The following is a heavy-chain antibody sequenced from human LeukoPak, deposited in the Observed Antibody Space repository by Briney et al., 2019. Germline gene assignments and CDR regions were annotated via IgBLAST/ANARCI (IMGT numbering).Heavy chain of an antibody. V-gene: IGHV1-69*04. CDR2: IIPILGIA. J-gene: IGHJ6*03. D-gene: IGHD6-13*01. CDR3: ARDNRIAAAGSNYYYYYMDV. Sequence: SVKVSCKASGGTFSSYGISWVRQAPGQGLEWVGRIIPILGIANYAQKFQGRVTITADKSTSTAYMELSSLRSEDTAVYYCARDNRIAAAGSNYYYYYMDVWGKGTTVTVSS. CDR1: GGTFSSYG.